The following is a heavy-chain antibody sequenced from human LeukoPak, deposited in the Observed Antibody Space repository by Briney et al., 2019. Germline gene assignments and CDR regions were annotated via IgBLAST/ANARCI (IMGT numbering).Heavy chain of an antibody. D-gene: IGHD5-24*01. CDR1: GFTFSSYS. CDR3: ARYWGDGSAFDY. Sequence: GGSLRLSCAASGFTFSSYSMNWVRHAPGKGLEWASSISSSSSYIYYADSVKGRFTISRDNAKNSLYLQMNSLRAEDTAVYYCARYWGDGSAFDYWGQGTLVTVSS. J-gene: IGHJ4*02. CDR2: ISSSSSYI. V-gene: IGHV3-21*01.